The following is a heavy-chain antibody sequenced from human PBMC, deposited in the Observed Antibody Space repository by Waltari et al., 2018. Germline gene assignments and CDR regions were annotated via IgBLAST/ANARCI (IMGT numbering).Heavy chain of an antibody. CDR2: IWYDGSNK. D-gene: IGHD3-22*01. CDR3: AKLIFGGADYYDSSGYTFDY. CDR1: GFTFSSYG. V-gene: IGHV3-30*18. Sequence: QVQLVESGGGVVQPGRSLRLSCAASGFTFSSYGMHWVRQAPGKGLEWVAVIWYDGSNKYYADSVKGRFTISRDNSKNTLYLQMNSLRAEDTAMYYCAKLIFGGADYYDSSGYTFDYWGQGTLVTVSS. J-gene: IGHJ4*02.